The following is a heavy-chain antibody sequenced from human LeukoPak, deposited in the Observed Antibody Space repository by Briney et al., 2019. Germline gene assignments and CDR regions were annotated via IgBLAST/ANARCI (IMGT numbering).Heavy chain of an antibody. CDR3: ARGPIAAAGSGFGY. CDR2: ISSSSSYI. CDR1: GFTFSTYS. D-gene: IGHD6-13*01. J-gene: IGHJ4*02. Sequence: GGSLRLSCAASGFTFSTYSMNWVRQAPGKGLEWVSSISSSSSYIYYADSVKGRFTISRDNAKDSLHLQMNSLRAEDTAVYYCARGPIAAAGSGFGYWGQGTLVTVSS. V-gene: IGHV3-21*01.